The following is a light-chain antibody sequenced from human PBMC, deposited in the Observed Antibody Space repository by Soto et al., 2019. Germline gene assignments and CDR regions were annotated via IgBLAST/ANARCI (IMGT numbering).Light chain of an antibody. CDR2: DVS. Sequence: QSVLTQPASLSGSPGQSITISCTGTSSDVGGYNHVSWYQQHPGKAPKLMIYDVSNRPSGASNRFSGSKSGSTASLTISALQAEDEAEYYCSSYTSSDTYFFGTGTKVTVL. J-gene: IGLJ1*01. V-gene: IGLV2-14*01. CDR3: SSYTSSDTYF. CDR1: SSDVGGYNH.